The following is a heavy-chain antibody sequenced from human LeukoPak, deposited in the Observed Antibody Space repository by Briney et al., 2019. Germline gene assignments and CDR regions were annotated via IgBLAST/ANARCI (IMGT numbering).Heavy chain of an antibody. Sequence: PGGSLRLSCAASGFTFRSYAMGWVRQAPGKGLEWVSAVSGGGTTTHNADSVEGRFSSSRDNSKNTLFLHMNSLRVDDTAVYYCAKADDSSGRNWFDSWGQGTLVTVSS. CDR1: GFTFRSYA. CDR3: AKADDSSGRNWFDS. V-gene: IGHV3-23*01. CDR2: VSGGGTTT. D-gene: IGHD3-22*01. J-gene: IGHJ5*01.